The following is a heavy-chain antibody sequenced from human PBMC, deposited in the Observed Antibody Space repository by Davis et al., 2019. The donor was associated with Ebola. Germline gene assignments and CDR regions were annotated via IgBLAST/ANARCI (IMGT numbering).Heavy chain of an antibody. Sequence: GESLKISCAASGFTFSSYWMHWVRQAPGKGLVWVSRINSDGSSTSYADSVKGRFTISRDNAKNTLYLQMNSLRAEDTAVYYCAREPTMVRGVIRYYYYYGMDVWGQGTTVTVSS. J-gene: IGHJ6*02. CDR3: AREPTMVRGVIRYYYYYGMDV. CDR2: INSDGSST. V-gene: IGHV3-74*01. CDR1: GFTFSSYW. D-gene: IGHD3-10*01.